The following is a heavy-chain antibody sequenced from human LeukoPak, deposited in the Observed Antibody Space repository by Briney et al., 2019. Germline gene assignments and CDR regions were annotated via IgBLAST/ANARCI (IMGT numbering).Heavy chain of an antibody. J-gene: IGHJ5*02. Sequence: PGGSLRLSCAASGFHFSTYNMNWVRQAPGKGLEWVSSISSSSTYIYYADSVKGRFTISRDDAKNSLYLQMNSLRVEDTAVYYCAREVIGGNPAWGQGTLVTVSS. V-gene: IGHV3-21*01. CDR3: AREVIGGNPA. D-gene: IGHD4-23*01. CDR2: ISSSSTYI. CDR1: GFHFSTYN.